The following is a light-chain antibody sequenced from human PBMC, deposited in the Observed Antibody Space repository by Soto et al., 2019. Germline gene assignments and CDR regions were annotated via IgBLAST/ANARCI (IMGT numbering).Light chain of an antibody. V-gene: IGLV1-40*01. J-gene: IGLJ1*01. Sequence: QSVLTQPPSVSGAPGQRVTISCTGSSSNIGAGYDVHWYQQLPGTAPKLLIYGNSNRPSGVPDRFSGSKSGTSASLAITGLQAEDEADYYCQSYDSSLSGPYVFGTGTKV. CDR1: SSNIGAGYD. CDR3: QSYDSSLSGPYV. CDR2: GNS.